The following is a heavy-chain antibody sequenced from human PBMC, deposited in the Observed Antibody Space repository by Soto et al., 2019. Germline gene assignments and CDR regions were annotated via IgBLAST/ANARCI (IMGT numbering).Heavy chain of an antibody. Sequence: SETLSLTCTVSGGSISSYYWSWIRQPPGKGLEWIGYIYYSGSTNYNPSLKSRVTISVDTSKNQFSLKLSSVTAADTAVYYCARGEDYGDYVDYWGQATLVTVSS. CDR3: ARGEDYGDYVDY. D-gene: IGHD4-17*01. J-gene: IGHJ4*02. V-gene: IGHV4-59*01. CDR2: IYYSGST. CDR1: GGSISSYY.